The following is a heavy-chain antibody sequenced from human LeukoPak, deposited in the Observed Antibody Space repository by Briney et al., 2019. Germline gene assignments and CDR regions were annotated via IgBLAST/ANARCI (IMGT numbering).Heavy chain of an antibody. Sequence: GASVKVSCKASGYDFTTNYIHWVRQAPGQGPEWVGTINPSVSSTTYGQRFRGRVTMTRDTSTATVYMDLGSLTSEDTAIYYCAKGYCTGASCYVLDSWGQGTLVTVSS. CDR1: GYDFTTNY. V-gene: IGHV1-46*01. CDR2: INPSVSST. J-gene: IGHJ4*02. D-gene: IGHD2-15*01. CDR3: AKGYCTGASCYVLDS.